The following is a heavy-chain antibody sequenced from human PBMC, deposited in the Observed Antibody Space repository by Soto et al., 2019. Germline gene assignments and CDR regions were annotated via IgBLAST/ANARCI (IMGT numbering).Heavy chain of an antibody. CDR2: IIPIFGTA. J-gene: IGHJ5*02. CDR1: GGTFSSYA. Sequence: GASVKVSCKASGGTFSSYAISWVRQAPGQGLEWMGGIIPIFGTANYAQKFQGRVTITADESTSTAYMELSSLRSEDTAVYYCARAPRLQPYNWFDPWGQGTLVTVSS. CDR3: ARAPRLQPYNWFDP. D-gene: IGHD4-4*01. V-gene: IGHV1-69*13.